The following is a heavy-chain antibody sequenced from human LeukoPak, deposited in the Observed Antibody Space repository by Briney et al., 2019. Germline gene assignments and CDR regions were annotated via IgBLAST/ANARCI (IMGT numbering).Heavy chain of an antibody. V-gene: IGHV4-34*01. CDR3: ARRITIFGVVIIRTGYYMDV. CDR2: INHSGST. D-gene: IGHD3-3*01. Sequence: PSETLSLTCAVYGGSFSGYYWSWIRQPPGKGPEWIGEINHSGSTNYNPSLKSRVTISVDTSKNQFSLKLSSVTAADTAVYYCARRITIFGVVIIRTGYYMDVWGKGTTVTVSS. CDR1: GGSFSGYY. J-gene: IGHJ6*03.